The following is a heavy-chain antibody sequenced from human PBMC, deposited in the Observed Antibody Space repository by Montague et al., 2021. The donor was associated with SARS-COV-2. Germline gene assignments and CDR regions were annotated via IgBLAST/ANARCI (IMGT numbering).Heavy chain of an antibody. Sequence: SETLSLTCTVSGGSISGYYWSWIRQPPGKGLERNGYIYYSGRTKYNPFLESRVTVSVDRSKNKVSLKLSSVTAADTAEYYCARLLRSCTNGVCRTYYYYAMDVWGQGTTVTVSS. CDR3: ARLLRSCTNGVCRTYYYYAMDV. V-gene: IGHV4-59*01. J-gene: IGHJ6*02. CDR2: IYYSGRT. CDR1: GGSISGYY. D-gene: IGHD2-8*01.